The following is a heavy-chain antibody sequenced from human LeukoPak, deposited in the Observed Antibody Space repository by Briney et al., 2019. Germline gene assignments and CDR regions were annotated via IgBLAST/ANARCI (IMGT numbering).Heavy chain of an antibody. CDR1: GFTFSSYG. Sequence: GGSLRLSCAASGFTFSSYGMHWVRQAPGKGLEWVAVISYDGSNKYYADSVKGRITISRDNSKNTLYLQMNSLRAEDTAVYYCAKESMVVAASTHFDYWGQGTLVTVSS. J-gene: IGHJ4*02. CDR3: AKESMVVAASTHFDY. D-gene: IGHD2-15*01. V-gene: IGHV3-30*18. CDR2: ISYDGSNK.